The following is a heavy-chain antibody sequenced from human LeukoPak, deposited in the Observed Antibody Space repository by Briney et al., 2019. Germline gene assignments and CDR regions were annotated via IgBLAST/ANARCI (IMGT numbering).Heavy chain of an antibody. CDR3: AKGCLRCPKDY. D-gene: IGHD4-17*01. V-gene: IGHV3-30*18. CDR1: GFTFSSYG. CDR2: ISYDGSNK. J-gene: IGHJ4*02. Sequence: GGSLRLSCAASGFTFSSYGMHWVRQAPGKGLEWVAVISYDGSNKYYADSVKGRFTISRDNSKNTLYLQMNGLRAEDTAVYYCAKGCLRCPKDYWGQGTLVTVSS.